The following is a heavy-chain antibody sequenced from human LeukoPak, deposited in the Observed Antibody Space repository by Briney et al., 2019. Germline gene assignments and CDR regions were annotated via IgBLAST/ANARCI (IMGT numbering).Heavy chain of an antibody. J-gene: IGHJ4*02. CDR2: ISSSSSYI. CDR1: GFTFSSYS. Sequence: GGSLRLSCAASGFTFSSYSMNWVRQAPGKGLEWVSSISSSSSYIYYADSVKGRFTISRDNAKNSLYLQMNSLRAEDTAVYYCARDGTYYYDSSGYYGYYWGQGTLVTVS. D-gene: IGHD3-22*01. CDR3: ARDGTYYYDSSGYYGYY. V-gene: IGHV3-21*01.